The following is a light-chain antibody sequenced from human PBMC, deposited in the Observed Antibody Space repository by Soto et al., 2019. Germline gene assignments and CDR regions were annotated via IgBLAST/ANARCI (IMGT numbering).Light chain of an antibody. CDR3: LLSYNGPYV. CDR2: DTN. V-gene: IGLV7-46*01. J-gene: IGLJ1*01. CDR1: TGAVTNGHY. Sequence: QAGVTQEPSLTGSPGGTVTLTCGSSTGAVTNGHYPYWFQQKPGQAPRTLIYDTNNRHSWTPARFSGSLLGGKAALTLSGAQPEDEAEYYCLLSYNGPYVFGTGTKVTVL.